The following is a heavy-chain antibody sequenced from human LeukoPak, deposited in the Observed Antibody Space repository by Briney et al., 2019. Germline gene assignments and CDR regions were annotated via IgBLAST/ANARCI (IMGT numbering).Heavy chain of an antibody. CDR2: IKQDGSEK. D-gene: IGHD4-23*01. CDR3: ARVSDYGGNSVQEPYWYFDL. J-gene: IGHJ2*01. Sequence: GGSLRLSCAASGFTFSSYWMSWVRQAPGKGLEWVANIKQDGSEKYYVDSVKGRFTISRDNAKNSLYLQMNSLRAEDTAVYYCARVSDYGGNSVQEPYWYFDLWGRGTLVTVSS. CDR1: GFTFSSYW. V-gene: IGHV3-7*01.